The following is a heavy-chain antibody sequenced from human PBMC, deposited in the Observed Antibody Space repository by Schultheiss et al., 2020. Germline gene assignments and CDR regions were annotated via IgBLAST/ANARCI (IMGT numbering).Heavy chain of an antibody. CDR2: ISYDGSNK. D-gene: IGHD3-22*01. Sequence: GGSLRLSCAASGFTFSSYGMHWVRQAPGKGLEWVAVISYDGSNKYYADSVKGRFTISRDNSKNTLYLQMNSLRAEDTAVYYCAKDRKGVYYDSSGSPKNYFDYWGQGTLVTVSS. CDR3: AKDRKGVYYDSSGSPKNYFDY. V-gene: IGHV3-30*18. J-gene: IGHJ4*02. CDR1: GFTFSSYG.